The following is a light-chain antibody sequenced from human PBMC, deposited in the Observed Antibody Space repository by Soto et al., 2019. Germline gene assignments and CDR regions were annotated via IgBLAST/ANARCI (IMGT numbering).Light chain of an antibody. CDR1: SRDVGAHNF. CDR3: NSYTNTAARV. J-gene: IGLJ1*01. Sequence: QSFLTQPAAVSGCPGQSITISCAGTSRDVGAHNFVSWYQQHPGKAPKLMIYEVSNRPSGVSDRFSGSTSGNTASLTISGLQAEDEADYYCNSYTNTAARVFGTGTKVTLL. CDR2: EVS. V-gene: IGLV2-14*01.